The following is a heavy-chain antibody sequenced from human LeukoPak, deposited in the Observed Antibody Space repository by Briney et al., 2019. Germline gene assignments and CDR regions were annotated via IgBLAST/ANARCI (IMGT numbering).Heavy chain of an antibody. CDR2: ISSNGGST. V-gene: IGHV3-64*01. CDR3: ATSSSCSLIYFQH. CDR1: GFTFSSYA. Sequence: GGSLRLSCAASGFTFSSYAMHWVRQAPGKGLEYFSAISSNGGSTYYVNSVKCRFTISRDNSKNPLYLQMGSLKAEDMAVYYCATSSSCSLIYFQHWGQGTLVTVSS. D-gene: IGHD6-13*01. J-gene: IGHJ1*01.